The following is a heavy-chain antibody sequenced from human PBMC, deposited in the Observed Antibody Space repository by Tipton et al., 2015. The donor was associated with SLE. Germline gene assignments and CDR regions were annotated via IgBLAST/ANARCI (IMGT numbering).Heavy chain of an antibody. J-gene: IGHJ4*02. V-gene: IGHV3-53*01. CDR1: GFSVSTNY. CDR3: VRDSVLGTIVGIFDY. CDR2: LYGGGAT. Sequence: SLRLSCAASGFSVSTNYMGWVRQAPGKGLEWVSVLYGGGATYYAGSVKGRFTISRDDSRNILYLQMNSLRVEDTAVYYCVRDSVLGTIVGIFDYWGQGTLLTVSS. D-gene: IGHD3-10*01.